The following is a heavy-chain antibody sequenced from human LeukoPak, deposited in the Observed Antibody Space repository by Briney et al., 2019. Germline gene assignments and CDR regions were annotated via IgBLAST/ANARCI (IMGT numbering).Heavy chain of an antibody. CDR1: GFSISNYW. CDR3: ARGYWNFGL. V-gene: IGHV3-7*01. Sequence: GGSLRLSCVASGFSISNYWMTWVRQAPGKGLEWVANIKQDGSEKNYADSVKGRFTSSRDNAKNSLYLQMNRLRVEDTAVYYCARGYWNFGLWGRGTQVTVSS. CDR2: IKQDGSEK. J-gene: IGHJ2*01.